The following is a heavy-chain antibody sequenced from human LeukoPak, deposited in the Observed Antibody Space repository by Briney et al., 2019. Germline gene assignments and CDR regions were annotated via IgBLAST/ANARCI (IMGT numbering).Heavy chain of an antibody. CDR3: ARRAGEYSHPYDY. D-gene: IGHD4-17*01. J-gene: IGHJ4*02. Sequence: GGSLRLSCTVSGFTVSSNSMSWVRQAPGKGLEWVSFIYSGGNTHYSDSVKGRFTISRDNSKNTLYLQMNTLRAEDTAVYYCARRAGEYSHPYDYWGQGTPVTVSS. V-gene: IGHV3-53*01. CDR2: IYSGGNT. CDR1: GFTVSSNS.